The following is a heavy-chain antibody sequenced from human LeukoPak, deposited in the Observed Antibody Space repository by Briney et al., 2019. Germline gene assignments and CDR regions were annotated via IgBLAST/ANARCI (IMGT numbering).Heavy chain of an antibody. CDR3: ARPPAARTPNYYFDY. D-gene: IGHD6-13*01. J-gene: IGHJ4*02. CDR1: GSSLTRFW. CDR2: IKEDGSGE. Sequence: GESLRLSCAAAGSSLTRFWMSWVRQVQGEGLEWEADIKEDGSGEYYVDSVKGRFTISRDNAKNSLYLQMSSLRAEDTAVYYCARPPAARTPNYYFDYWRQGSLVTVPS. V-gene: IGHV3-7*01.